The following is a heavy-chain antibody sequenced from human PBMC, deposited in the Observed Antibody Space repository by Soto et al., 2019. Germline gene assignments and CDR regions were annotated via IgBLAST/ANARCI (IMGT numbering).Heavy chain of an antibody. CDR3: AKDSPKRELSVLDYYGMDI. D-gene: IGHD1-26*01. CDR2: ISGSGGST. CDR1: GFTFSSYA. V-gene: IGHV3-23*01. J-gene: IGHJ6*02. Sequence: EVQLLESGGGLVQPGGSLRLSCAASGFTFSSYAMSWVRQAPGKGLEWVSTISGSGGSTYYADSVKGRFTISRDNSKNTLYVQMNSLRAEYTAVYYCAKDSPKRELSVLDYYGMDIWGQGTTVTVSS.